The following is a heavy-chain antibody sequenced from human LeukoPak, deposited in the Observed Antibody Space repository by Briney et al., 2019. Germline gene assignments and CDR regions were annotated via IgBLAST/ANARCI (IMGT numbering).Heavy chain of an antibody. J-gene: IGHJ1*01. D-gene: IGHD4-17*01. CDR2: IKDDGSEK. Sequence: GGSLRLSCAVSGFTFSRHWMSWVRQAPGKGLEWVGNIKDDGSEKYYGDSVKGRFTISRDNAKNSLHLQMNSLRAEDTAVYYCVRGHEETTVTTISEIYFQHWGQGTLVTVSS. CDR1: GFTFSRHW. V-gene: IGHV3-7*01. CDR3: VRGHEETTVTTISEIYFQH.